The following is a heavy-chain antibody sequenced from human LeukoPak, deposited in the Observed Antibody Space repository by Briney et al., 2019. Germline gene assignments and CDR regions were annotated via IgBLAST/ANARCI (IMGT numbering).Heavy chain of an antibody. V-gene: IGHV4-61*02. CDR2: IYTSGST. Sequence: PSATLSLTCTVSGGSISSGSYYWSWIRQPAGKGLEWIGRIYTSGSTNYNPSLKSRVTISVDTSKNQFSLKLSSVTAADTAVYYCARDPLTILGTVWGKGTTVTVSS. CDR3: ARDPLTILGTV. D-gene: IGHD3-3*01. CDR1: GGSISSGSYY. J-gene: IGHJ6*04.